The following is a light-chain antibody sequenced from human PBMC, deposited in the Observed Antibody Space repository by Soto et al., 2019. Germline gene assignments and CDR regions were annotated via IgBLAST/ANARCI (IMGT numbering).Light chain of an antibody. CDR1: SSDVGAYNY. J-gene: IGLJ1*01. CDR2: DVS. Sequence: QSVLTQPASVSGSPGQSITISCTGSSSDVGAYNYVSWYQHHPGKAPKLMIHDVSNRPSGVSNRFSGSKSGNTASLTISGLQAEDEADYYCSSYTFSSTHVFGTGTKLTVL. CDR3: SSYTFSSTHV. V-gene: IGLV2-14*03.